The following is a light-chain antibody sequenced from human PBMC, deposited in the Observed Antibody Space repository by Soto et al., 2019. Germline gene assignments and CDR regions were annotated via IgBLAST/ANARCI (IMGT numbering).Light chain of an antibody. Sequence: QAVVTQPLSVSGAPGQRVTISCTGSSSNIGAGYDVHWYQQLPGTAPKLLIYGNSNRPSGVPDRFSGSKSGTSASLAITGLQAEDEADYYCQSYDSSLDVVFGGGTKLTVL. J-gene: IGLJ2*01. CDR3: QSYDSSLDVV. CDR1: SSNIGAGYD. V-gene: IGLV1-40*01. CDR2: GNS.